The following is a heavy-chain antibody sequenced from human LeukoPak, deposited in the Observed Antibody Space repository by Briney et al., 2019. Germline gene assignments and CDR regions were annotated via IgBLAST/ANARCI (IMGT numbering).Heavy chain of an antibody. CDR1: RFTLSTYW. D-gene: IGHD3-3*01. J-gene: IGHJ4*02. V-gene: IGHV3-7*01. Sequence: GGSLRLSCATSRFTLSTYWMSWVRQAPGKGLEWVAHIKQDGSQEYYVDSVKGRFTISRDSAKNSLYLQMDSLRAEDAAVYYCARGVPYDSWSGPHYSDYWGQGTLVTVSS. CDR2: IKQDGSQE. CDR3: ARGVPYDSWSGPHYSDY.